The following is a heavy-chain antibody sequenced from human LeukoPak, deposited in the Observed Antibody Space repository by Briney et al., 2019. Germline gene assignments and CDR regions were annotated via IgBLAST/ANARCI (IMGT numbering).Heavy chain of an antibody. V-gene: IGHV3-23*01. D-gene: IGHD1-26*01. CDR3: AKDLGRYRNNFSDC. J-gene: IGHJ4*02. CDR1: GFTFSSYA. CDR2: ISGSGGGT. Sequence: GGSLRLSCAASGFTFSSYAMSWVRQAPEKGLEWVSTISGSGGGTYYADSVKGRFTISRDDSKNTLYLQMNSLRAEDTAVYYCAKDLGRYRNNFSDCGGQGCL.